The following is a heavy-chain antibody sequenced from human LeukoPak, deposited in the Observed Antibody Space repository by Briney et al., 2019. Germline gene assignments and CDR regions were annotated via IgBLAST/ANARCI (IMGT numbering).Heavy chain of an antibody. CDR3: ARDLTFRGVIVEDYYYGTDV. D-gene: IGHD3-16*02. CDR1: GYTFSSYA. J-gene: IGHJ6*02. V-gene: IGHV7-4-1*02. Sequence: ASVKLSCKASGYTFSSYAMNWVRRAPGQGLEWMGWINTNTGNPTYAQSFTGRCVFSLDTAVSTAYLQISSLQAEDTAVYYCARDLTFRGVIVEDYYYGTDVWGQGTTVTVSS. CDR2: INTNTGNP.